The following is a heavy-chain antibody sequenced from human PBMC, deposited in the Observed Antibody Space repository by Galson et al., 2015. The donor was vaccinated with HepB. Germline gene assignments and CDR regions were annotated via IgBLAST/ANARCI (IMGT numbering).Heavy chain of an antibody. V-gene: IGHV3-48*01. Sequence: SLRLSCAASGFTFSSYSMNWVRQAPGKGLEWVSYISSSSSTIYYADSVKGRFTISRDNAKNSLYLQMNSLRAEDTAVYYCARADYRWLYYFDYWGQGTLVTVSS. CDR2: ISSSSSTI. CDR1: GFTFSSYS. CDR3: ARADYRWLYYFDY. D-gene: IGHD4-23*01. J-gene: IGHJ4*02.